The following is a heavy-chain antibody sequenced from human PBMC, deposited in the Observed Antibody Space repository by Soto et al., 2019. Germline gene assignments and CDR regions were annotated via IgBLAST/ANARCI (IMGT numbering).Heavy chain of an antibody. CDR1: GYTFTSYA. Sequence: ASVKVSCKASGYTFTSYAVHWVRQAPGQRLEWMGWINAGNGNTKYSQKFQGRVTITRDTSASTAYMELSSLRSEDTAVYYCARDRRERYCSGGSCYLGTYYYYYMDVWGKGTTVTVSS. D-gene: IGHD2-15*01. V-gene: IGHV1-3*01. CDR2: INAGNGNT. CDR3: ARDRRERYCSGGSCYLGTYYYYYMDV. J-gene: IGHJ6*03.